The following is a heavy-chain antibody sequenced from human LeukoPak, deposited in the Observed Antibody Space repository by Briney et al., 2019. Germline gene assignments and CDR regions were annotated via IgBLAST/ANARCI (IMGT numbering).Heavy chain of an antibody. CDR1: GFPFSSYW. CDR3: ARFSSGAVTTAGY. V-gene: IGHV3-74*01. CDR2: INSDGSST. Sequence: GGSLSLSCAASGFPFSSYWMHWVRPAPGKGLVWVSRINSDGSSTSYADSVKGRFAISRDNTKNTLYLQMNNLRVDDTAVYYCARFSSGAVTTAGYWGQGTLVTVSS. D-gene: IGHD4-17*01. J-gene: IGHJ4*02.